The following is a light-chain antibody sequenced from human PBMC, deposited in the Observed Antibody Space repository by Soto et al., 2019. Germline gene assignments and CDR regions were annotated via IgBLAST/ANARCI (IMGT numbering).Light chain of an antibody. CDR3: QQRSNWPPIT. Sequence: IVLTQPPATLSLSPGERATVSCMASQSVSSSLAWYQKKPGQAPRLLVYEAANRATGIPARFSGSGSRTDLTLTISILDTEDDAAYYCQQRSNWPPITFGQGTRLHI. J-gene: IGKJ5*01. CDR2: EAA. CDR1: QSVSSS. V-gene: IGKV3-11*01.